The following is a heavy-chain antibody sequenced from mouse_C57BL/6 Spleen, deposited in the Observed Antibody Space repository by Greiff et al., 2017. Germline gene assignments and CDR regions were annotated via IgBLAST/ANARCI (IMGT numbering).Heavy chain of an antibody. CDR2: IYPRDGST. CDR1: GYTFTSYD. J-gene: IGHJ2*01. Sequence: QVQLKQSGPELVKPGASVKLSCKASGYTFTSYDINWVKQRPGQGLEWIGWIYPRDGSTKYNEKFKGKATLTVDTSSSTAYMELHSLTSEDSAVYFCARGRYYYGMGYFDYWGQGTTLTVSS. D-gene: IGHD1-1*01. CDR3: ARGRYYYGMGYFDY. V-gene: IGHV1-85*01.